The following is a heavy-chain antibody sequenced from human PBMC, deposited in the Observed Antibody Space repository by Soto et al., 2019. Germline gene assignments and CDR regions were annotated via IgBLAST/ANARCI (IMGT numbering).Heavy chain of an antibody. D-gene: IGHD2-21*02. Sequence: QVQLVQSGAEVKKPGSSVRVSCRSSGDTFSSYIVNWLRLAPGRGLEWMGRVIPVVTTTDYAQNFRGRVTISADRSTTTVYLDLSSLRSDDTAVYYCARRRYCGYDCYHKHYYGMDVWGQGSLVTVAS. CDR1: GDTFSSYI. CDR2: VIPVVTTT. CDR3: ARRRYCGYDCYHKHYYGMDV. J-gene: IGHJ6*02. V-gene: IGHV1-69*08.